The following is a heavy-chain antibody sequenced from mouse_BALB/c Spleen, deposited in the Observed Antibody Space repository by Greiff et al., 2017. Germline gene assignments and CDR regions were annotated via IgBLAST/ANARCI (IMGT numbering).Heavy chain of an antibody. CDR3: ARDDGYYLDY. CDR2: ISSGSSTI. CDR1: GFTFSSFG. V-gene: IGHV5-17*02. Sequence: EVKLMESGGGLVQPGGSRKLSCAASGFTFSSFGMHWVRQAPEKGLEWVAYISSGSSTIYYADTVKGRFTISRDNPKNTLFLQMTSLRSEDTAMYYCARDDGYYLDYWGQGTTLTVSS. J-gene: IGHJ2*01. D-gene: IGHD2-3*01.